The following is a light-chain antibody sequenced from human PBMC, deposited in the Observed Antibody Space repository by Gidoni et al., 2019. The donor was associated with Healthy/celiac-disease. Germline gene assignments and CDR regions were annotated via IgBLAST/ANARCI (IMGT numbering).Light chain of an antibody. V-gene: IGKV1-39*01. Sequence: DIQMTQSPSSLSASVGDRVTITCLASQSISSYLNWYQQKPGKAPKLLIYAASSLQSGVPSRFSGIGSGTDFTLTISSLQPEDFATYYCQQSYSTRYTFGPGTKLEIK. J-gene: IGKJ2*01. CDR2: AAS. CDR1: QSISSY. CDR3: QQSYSTRYT.